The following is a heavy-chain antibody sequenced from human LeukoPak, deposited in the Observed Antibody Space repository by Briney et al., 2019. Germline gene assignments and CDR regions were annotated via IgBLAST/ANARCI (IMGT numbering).Heavy chain of an antibody. D-gene: IGHD5-18*01. CDR3: ASSSFGRIQLWSPLDY. V-gene: IGHV3-30*02. Sequence: GGSLRLSCAASGFTFSSYGMHWVRQAPGKGLEWVAFIRYDGSNKYYADSVKGRFTISRDNSKNTLYLQMNSLRAEDTAVYYCASSSFGRIQLWSPLDYWGQGTLVTVSS. CDR2: IRYDGSNK. J-gene: IGHJ4*02. CDR1: GFTFSSYG.